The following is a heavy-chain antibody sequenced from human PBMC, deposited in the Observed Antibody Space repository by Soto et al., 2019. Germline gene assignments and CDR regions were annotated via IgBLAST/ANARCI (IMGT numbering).Heavy chain of an antibody. CDR2: ILQSGST. Sequence: QVQLQQWGAGLLKPSETLSLTCAVSGGSFSGFSWSWIRQTPGKGLEWIGEILQSGSTNYNPSLSSRVTISADTSNNQLSLKLSSVTAADTAVYYCAASLRDPASICRSATWSRDYWGQGTLVTVSS. J-gene: IGHJ4*02. CDR1: GGSFSGFS. CDR3: AASLRDPASICRSATWSRDY. D-gene: IGHD3-10*01. V-gene: IGHV4-34*02.